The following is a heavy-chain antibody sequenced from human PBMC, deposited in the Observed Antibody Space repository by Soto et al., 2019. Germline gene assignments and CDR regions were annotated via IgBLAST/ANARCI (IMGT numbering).Heavy chain of an antibody. CDR2: IFSNDEK. J-gene: IGHJ4*02. CDR1: GFSLSNARMG. Sequence: SGPTLVNPTDTLTLTCTVSGFSLSNARMGVSWIRQPPGKALEWLAHIFSNDEKSYSTSLKSRLTISKDTSKSQVVLTMTNMDPVDTATYYCALGSSTSCPADYWGQGTLVTVSS. D-gene: IGHD2-2*01. V-gene: IGHV2-26*01. CDR3: ALGSSTSCPADY.